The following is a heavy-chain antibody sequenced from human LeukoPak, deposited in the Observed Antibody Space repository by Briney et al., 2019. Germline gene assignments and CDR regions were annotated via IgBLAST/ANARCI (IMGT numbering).Heavy chain of an antibody. CDR1: GFTFSDYY. CDR3: AREGYYDSSGYYFGY. V-gene: IGHV3-11*05. J-gene: IGHJ4*02. Sequence: PGGSLRLSCAASGFTFSDYYMSWIRQAPGKGQEWVSYVSRSSSHTNYADSVKGRFTISRDNAKNSLYLQMNSLRAEDTAVYYCAREGYYDSSGYYFGYWGQGTLVTVSS. CDR2: VSRSSSHT. D-gene: IGHD3-22*01.